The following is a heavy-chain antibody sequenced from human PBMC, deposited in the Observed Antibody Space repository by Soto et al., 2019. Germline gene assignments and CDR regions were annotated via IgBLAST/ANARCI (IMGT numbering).Heavy chain of an antibody. CDR1: GFTFSRNT. CDR3: VKDEGIEAMDV. D-gene: IGHD3-3*02. CDR2: ITSSGSYV. Sequence: LRLSCVTSGFTFSRNTMNWARQAPGKGLEWVASITSSGSYVYYADSVKGRFSASRDNAKNSLSLQMDSLRPDDTAIYFCVKDEGIEAMDVWGQGTTVTVSS. J-gene: IGHJ6*02. V-gene: IGHV3-21*01.